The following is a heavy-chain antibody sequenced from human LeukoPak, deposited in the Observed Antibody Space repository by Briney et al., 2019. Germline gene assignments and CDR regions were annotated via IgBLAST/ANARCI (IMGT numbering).Heavy chain of an antibody. CDR2: ISAYNGNT. V-gene: IGHV1-18*01. D-gene: IGHD2-21*01. J-gene: IGHJ5*02. Sequence: EASVKVSCKASGYTFTSYGISWVRQAPGQGLEWMGWISAYNGNTNYAQKLQGRVTMTTDTSTSTAYMELRSLRSDDTAAYYCAREGAYCGGDCPPWWFDPRGQGTLVTVSS. CDR3: AREGAYCGGDCPPWWFDP. CDR1: GYTFTSYG.